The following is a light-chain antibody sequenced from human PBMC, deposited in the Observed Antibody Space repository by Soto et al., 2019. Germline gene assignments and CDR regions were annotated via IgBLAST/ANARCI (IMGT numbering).Light chain of an antibody. CDR3: QQYNNWPLT. J-gene: IGKJ4*01. CDR2: GSS. CDR1: QSVSSN. V-gene: IGKV3-15*01. Sequence: EIVMTQSPATLSVSPGERATLSCRASQSVSSNLSWYQQKPGQAPRLLIYGSSTRATGIPVRFSGSGSGTEFTLTISSLQSEEFAVYYCQQYNNWPLTFVGGTKVEIK.